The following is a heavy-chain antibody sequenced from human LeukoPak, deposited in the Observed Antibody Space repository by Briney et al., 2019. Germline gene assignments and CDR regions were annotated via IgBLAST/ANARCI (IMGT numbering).Heavy chain of an antibody. CDR2: ISWNSGSI. CDR3: ARDRRYYDSSGYFDY. CDR1: GFNFGDSG. Sequence: PGRSLRLSCAATGFNFGDSGMHWVRQAPGKGLEWVSGISWNSGSIQYADSVQGRFTISRDNAKKSLYLQMNSLRPEDTALYYCARDRRYYDSSGYFDYWGQGTLVTVSS. V-gene: IGHV3-9*01. J-gene: IGHJ4*02. D-gene: IGHD3-22*01.